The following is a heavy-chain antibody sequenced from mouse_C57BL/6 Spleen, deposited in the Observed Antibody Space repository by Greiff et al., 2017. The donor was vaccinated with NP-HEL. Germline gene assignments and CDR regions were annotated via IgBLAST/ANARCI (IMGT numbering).Heavy chain of an antibody. Sequence: VKLQESGPELVKPGASVKISCKASGYAFSSSWMNWVKQRPGKGLEWIGRIYPGDGDTNYNGKFKGKATLTADKSSSTAYMQLSSLTSEDSAVYFCAELGPYAMDYWGQGTSVTVSS. CDR1: GYAFSSSW. V-gene: IGHV1-82*01. CDR3: AELGPYAMDY. CDR2: IYPGDGDT. J-gene: IGHJ4*01. D-gene: IGHD4-1*01.